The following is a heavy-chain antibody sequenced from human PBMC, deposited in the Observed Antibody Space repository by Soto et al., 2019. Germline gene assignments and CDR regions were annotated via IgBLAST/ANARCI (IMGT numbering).Heavy chain of an antibody. D-gene: IGHD6-13*01. Sequence: PSETLSLICTVSGGSISSGGYYWSWIRQHPGKGLEWIGYTYYSGSTYYNPSLKSRVTISVDTSKNKFSLKLSSVTAADTAVYYCATRVVAAAGWGPETWFNWFDPWGQGTLVTVSS. CDR1: GGSISSGGYY. CDR2: TYYSGST. V-gene: IGHV4-31*03. CDR3: ATRVVAAAGWGPETWFNWFDP. J-gene: IGHJ5*02.